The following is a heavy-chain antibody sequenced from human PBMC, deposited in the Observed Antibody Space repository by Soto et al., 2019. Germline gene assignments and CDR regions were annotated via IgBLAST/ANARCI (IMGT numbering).Heavy chain of an antibody. J-gene: IGHJ4*02. CDR3: ARVTLRDQSWSFDY. V-gene: IGHV4-31*03. Sequence: PSETLSLTCTVSGGSISSGGYYWSWIRQHPGKGLEWIGYIYYSGSTYYNPSLKSRVTISVDTSKNQFSLKLSSVTAADTAVYYCARVTLRDQSWSFDYWGQGTLVTVSS. CDR1: GGSISSGGYY. CDR2: IYYSGST. D-gene: IGHD2-8*01.